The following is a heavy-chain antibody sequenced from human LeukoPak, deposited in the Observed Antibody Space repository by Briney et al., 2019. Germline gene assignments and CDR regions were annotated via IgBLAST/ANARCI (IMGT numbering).Heavy chain of an antibody. CDR1: GFTFSDYY. D-gene: IGHD1-26*01. V-gene: IGHV3-11*01. CDR2: ISSSGSTI. Sequence: PGGSLRLSCAASGFTFSDYYISWIRQAPGKGLEWVSYISSSGSTIYYADSVKGRFTISRDNAKNSLYLQMNSLRAEDTAIYYCAKMKGHPLPKYYMDVWGQGTTVTVSS. J-gene: IGHJ6*01. CDR3: AKMKGHPLPKYYMDV.